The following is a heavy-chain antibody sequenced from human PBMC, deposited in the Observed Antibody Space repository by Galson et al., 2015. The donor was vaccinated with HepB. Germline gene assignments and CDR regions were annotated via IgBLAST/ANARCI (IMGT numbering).Heavy chain of an antibody. CDR1: GFTFSSYA. CDR3: AKGRSISWYPGFDY. CDR2: ISGSGGST. Sequence: SLRLSCAASGFTFSSYAMSWVRQAPGKGLEWVSAISGSGGSTYYADSVKGRFTISRDNSKNTLYLQMNSLRAEDTALYYCAKGRSISWYPGFDYWGQGTLATVSS. J-gene: IGHJ4*02. D-gene: IGHD6-13*01. V-gene: IGHV3-23*01.